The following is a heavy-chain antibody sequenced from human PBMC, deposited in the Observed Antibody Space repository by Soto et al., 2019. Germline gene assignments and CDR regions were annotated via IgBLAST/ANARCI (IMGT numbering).Heavy chain of an antibody. Sequence: SVKVSCKASGGTFSSYTISWVRQAPGQGLEWMGRIIPILGIANYAQKFQGRVTITADKSTSTAYMELSSLRSEDTAVYYCARDSRNDYGHPDLFYWGQGTLVTVSS. V-gene: IGHV1-69*04. CDR3: ARDSRNDYGHPDLFY. J-gene: IGHJ4*02. CDR1: GGTFSSYT. D-gene: IGHD4-17*01. CDR2: IIPILGIA.